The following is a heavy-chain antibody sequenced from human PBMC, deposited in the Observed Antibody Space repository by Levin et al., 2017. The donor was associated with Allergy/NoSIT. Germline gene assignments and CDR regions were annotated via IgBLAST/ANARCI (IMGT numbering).Heavy chain of an antibody. D-gene: IGHD3-22*01. Sequence: PSETLSLTCTVSGGSVSSGSYYWSWIRQPPGKGLEWIGYIYYSGSTNYNPSLKSRVTISVDTSKNQFSLKLSSVTAADTAVYYCARAGGYGHWFDPWGQGTLVTVSS. CDR2: IYYSGST. CDR1: GGSVSSGSYY. CDR3: ARAGGYGHWFDP. V-gene: IGHV4-61*01. J-gene: IGHJ5*02.